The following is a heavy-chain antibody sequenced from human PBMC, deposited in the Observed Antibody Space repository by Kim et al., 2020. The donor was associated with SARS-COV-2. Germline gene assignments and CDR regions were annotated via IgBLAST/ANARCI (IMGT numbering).Heavy chain of an antibody. V-gene: IGHV3-30-3*01. Sequence: GGSLRLSCAASGFTFSSYAMHWVRQAPGKGLECVSVISYDGSNKYYADSVKGRFTISRDNSKNTLYLQMNSLRPEDTSVYYCASHSAGCGDDS. CDR3: ASHSAGCGDDS. J-gene: IGHJ5*01. CDR1: GFTFSSYA. D-gene: IGHD4-17*01. CDR2: ISYDGSNK.